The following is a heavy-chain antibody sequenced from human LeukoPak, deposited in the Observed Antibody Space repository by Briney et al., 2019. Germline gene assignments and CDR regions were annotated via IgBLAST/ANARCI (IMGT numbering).Heavy chain of an antibody. CDR3: VGQKNFDI. Sequence: PGGSLRLSCSASGFGFSSYAMHWVRQAPGKGLEFVSAISSSGGSTFYADSMKGRFSISRDNSENTLYLQMSSLRVEDTAVYYCVGQKNFDIWGRGTLVTVSS. CDR2: ISSSGGST. V-gene: IGHV3-64D*09. CDR1: GFGFSSYA. J-gene: IGHJ2*01.